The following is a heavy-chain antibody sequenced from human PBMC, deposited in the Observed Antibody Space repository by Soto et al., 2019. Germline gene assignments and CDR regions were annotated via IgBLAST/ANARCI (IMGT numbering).Heavy chain of an antibody. CDR2: ISYDGSNK. Sequence: QVQLVESGGGVVQPGRSLRLSCAASGFTFSSYGMHWLRQAPGKGLEWVAVISYDGSNKYYADSVKGRFTISRDNSKNTPYLQMNSLRAEDTAVYYCAKILTTVTTIPHDYWGQGTLVTVSS. J-gene: IGHJ4*02. V-gene: IGHV3-30*18. CDR3: AKILTTVTTIPHDY. CDR1: GFTFSSYG. D-gene: IGHD4-17*01.